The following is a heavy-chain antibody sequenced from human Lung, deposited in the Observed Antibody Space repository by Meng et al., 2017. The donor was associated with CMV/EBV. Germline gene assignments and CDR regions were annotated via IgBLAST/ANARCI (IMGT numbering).Heavy chain of an antibody. CDR2: ISSSSRTA. D-gene: IGHD1-26*01. J-gene: IGHJ4*02. V-gene: IGHV3-48*01. CDR1: GFTFSSYS. CDR3: ARDYVGASGLDY. Sequence: GSLRLXXAASGFTFSSYSMNWVRQAPGKGLEWLSYISSSSRTADYADSVKGRLTISRDNVNKSLYLQINSLRAEDTAVYYCARDYVGASGLDYWGQGPLVTVSS.